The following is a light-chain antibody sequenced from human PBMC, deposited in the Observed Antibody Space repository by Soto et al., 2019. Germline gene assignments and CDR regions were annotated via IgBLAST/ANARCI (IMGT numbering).Light chain of an antibody. CDR3: TSYTSSNTYV. Sequence: ALTQPASVSGSPGQSITISCTGTSSDVGRYNYVSWYQQYPGKAPKLMIYEISNRPSGVSIRFSGSKSGNTASLTISGLQAEDEADYYCTSYTSSNTYVFGGGTKVTVL. CDR2: EIS. CDR1: SSDVGRYNY. J-gene: IGLJ1*01. V-gene: IGLV2-14*01.